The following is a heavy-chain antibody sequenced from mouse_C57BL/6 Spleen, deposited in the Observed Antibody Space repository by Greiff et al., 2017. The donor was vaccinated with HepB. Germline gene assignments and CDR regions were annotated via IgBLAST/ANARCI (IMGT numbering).Heavy chain of an antibody. CDR2: IYPGSGNT. Sequence: QVQLQQSGPELVKPGASVKISCKASGYSFTSYYIHWVKQRPGQGLEWIGWIYPGSGNTKYNEKFKGKATLTADTSSSTAYMQLSSLTSEDSAVYYCARAANGPFDYWGQGTTLTVPS. CDR3: ARAANGPFDY. J-gene: IGHJ2*01. CDR1: GYSFTSYY. V-gene: IGHV1-66*01.